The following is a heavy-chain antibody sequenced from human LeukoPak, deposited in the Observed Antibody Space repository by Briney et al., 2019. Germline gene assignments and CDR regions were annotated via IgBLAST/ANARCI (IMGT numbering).Heavy chain of an antibody. CDR3: ATERPSVRGVIHDASDI. CDR2: IYYSGST. CDR1: GGSISSYF. D-gene: IGHD3-10*01. J-gene: IGHJ3*02. Sequence: PSETLSLTCTVSGGSISSYFWSWIRQPPGKGLEWIGYIYYSGSTNYNPSLKSRVTISVDTSKNQFSLKLTSVTAADTAVYYCATERPSVRGVIHDASDIWGQGTIVTVSS. V-gene: IGHV4-59*01.